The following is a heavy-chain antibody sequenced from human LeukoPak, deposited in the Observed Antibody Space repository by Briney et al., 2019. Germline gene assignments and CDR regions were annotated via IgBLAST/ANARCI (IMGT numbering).Heavy chain of an antibody. CDR3: ARHVGAARYYYYYYMDV. CDR1: GGSISSSTYY. D-gene: IGHD6-13*01. Sequence: SETLSLTCTVPGGSISSSTYYWDWIRQPPGKGLEWIGSIYYSGSTYYNPSLKSRVTISVDTSKNQFSLKLSSVTAADTAVYYCARHVGAARYYYYYYMDVWGKGTTVTVSS. J-gene: IGHJ6*03. CDR2: IYYSGST. V-gene: IGHV4-39*01.